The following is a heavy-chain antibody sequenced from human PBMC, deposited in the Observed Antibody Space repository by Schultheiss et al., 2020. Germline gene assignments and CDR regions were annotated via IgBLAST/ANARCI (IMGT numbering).Heavy chain of an antibody. CDR2: IYYSGST. D-gene: IGHD6-6*01. CDR1: GGSFSGYS. CDR3: AAAPPYNWFDP. Sequence: SETLSLTCAVYGGSFSGYSWGWIRQPPGKGLEWIGTIYYSGSTYYNPSLKSRVTISVDTSKNQFSLKLSSVTAADTAVYYCAAAPPYNWFDPWSQGTLVTVSS. J-gene: IGHJ5*02. V-gene: IGHV4-34*01.